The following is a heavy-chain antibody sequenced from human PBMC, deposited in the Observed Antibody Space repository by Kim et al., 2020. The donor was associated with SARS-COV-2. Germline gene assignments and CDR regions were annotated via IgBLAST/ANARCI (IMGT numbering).Heavy chain of an antibody. CDR1: GGSISSRTHH. J-gene: IGHJ4*03. CDR3: MSQWSGSGYMNY. V-gene: IGHV4-39*01. CDR2: PLNSGRT. D-gene: IGHD3-3*01. Sequence: SETLSLTCTVSGGSISSRTHHWGWVRQPPGKGLEWIVGPLNSGRTHYNSTLKSRANISDDTTENQFSLKVNSVTAADTAVYFCMSQWSGSGYMNYWGQGT.